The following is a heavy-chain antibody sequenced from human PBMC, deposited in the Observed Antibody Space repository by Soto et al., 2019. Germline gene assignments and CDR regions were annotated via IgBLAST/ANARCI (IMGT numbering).Heavy chain of an antibody. Sequence: PGGSLRLSCAASGFTFSSYAMHWVRQAPGKGLEWVAVISYDGSNKYYADSVKGRFTISRDNSKNTLYLQMNSLRAEDTVVYYCATLPLYYDSSGYYYAPIDYWGQGT. CDR2: ISYDGSNK. D-gene: IGHD3-22*01. V-gene: IGHV3-30*01. J-gene: IGHJ4*02. CDR3: ATLPLYYDSSGYYYAPIDY. CDR1: GFTFSSYA.